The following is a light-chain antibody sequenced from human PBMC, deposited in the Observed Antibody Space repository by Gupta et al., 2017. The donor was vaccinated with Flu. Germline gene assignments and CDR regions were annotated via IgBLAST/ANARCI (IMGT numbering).Light chain of an antibody. Sequence: PSTLSASVGDRVTITCRASQSISSWLAWYQQKPGKAPKLLIYKASSLESGVPSRFSGSGSGTEFTLTISSLQPDDFATYYCQHYYSYSGTFGQGTKVEIK. CDR1: QSISSW. CDR3: QHYYSYSGT. J-gene: IGKJ1*01. CDR2: KAS. V-gene: IGKV1-5*03.